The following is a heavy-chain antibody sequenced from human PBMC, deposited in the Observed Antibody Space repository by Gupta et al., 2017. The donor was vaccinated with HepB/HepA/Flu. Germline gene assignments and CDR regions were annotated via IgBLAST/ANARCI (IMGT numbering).Heavy chain of an antibody. Sequence: QVTLRESGPALVKPTQTLTLTCTFSGFSLSTSGMYVNWIRQSPGKALEWLARIDWDDDKYYNTSLKTRLTISKDTSKNQAVLTMTNMDPVDTAIYYCARTDSRGFYSEYWGQGTLVTVSS. CDR2: IDWDDDK. CDR1: GFSLSTSGMY. CDR3: ARTDSRGFYSEY. J-gene: IGHJ4*02. D-gene: IGHD3-22*01. V-gene: IGHV2-70*15.